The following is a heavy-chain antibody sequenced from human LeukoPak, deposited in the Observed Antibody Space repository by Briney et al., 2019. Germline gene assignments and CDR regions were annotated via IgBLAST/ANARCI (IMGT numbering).Heavy chain of an antibody. V-gene: IGHV4-34*01. CDR1: GGSFSGYY. D-gene: IGHD6-6*01. J-gene: IGHJ4*02. CDR3: ARVLAARSHPAN. CDR2: INHSGST. Sequence: SETLSLTCAVYGGSFSGYYWSWIRQPPGKGLEWIGEINHSGSTNYNPSLKSRVTISVDTSKNQFSLKLSSVTAADTAVYYCARVLAARSHPANWGQGTLVTVSS.